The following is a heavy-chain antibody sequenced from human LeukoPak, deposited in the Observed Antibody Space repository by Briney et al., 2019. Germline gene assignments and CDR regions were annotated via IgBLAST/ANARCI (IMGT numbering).Heavy chain of an antibody. CDR1: GGSISSYY. D-gene: IGHD6-13*01. CDR2: IYTSGST. Sequence: SETLSLTCTVSGGSISSYYWSWIRQPAGKGLEWIGRIYTSGSTNYNPSLKSRVTMSVDTSKNQFSLKLSSVTAADTPVYYCARDGRYSRDNAFDIWGQGTMVTVSS. V-gene: IGHV4-4*07. CDR3: ARDGRYSRDNAFDI. J-gene: IGHJ3*02.